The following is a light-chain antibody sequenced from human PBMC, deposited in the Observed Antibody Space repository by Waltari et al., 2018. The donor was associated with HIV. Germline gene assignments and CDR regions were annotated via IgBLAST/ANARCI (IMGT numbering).Light chain of an antibody. J-gene: IGLJ3*02. CDR3: SSYAGSNNRWV. CDR1: SSDVGGYNY. Sequence: QSALTQPPSASGSPGQSVTISCTGTSSDVGGYNYVSWYQNHPGKAPKLMIYEVSKRPPGGPDVFSGSKSGSKASLTVAGVQAEDEADYYCSSYAGSNNRWVFGGGTKLTAL. V-gene: IGLV2-8*01. CDR2: EVS.